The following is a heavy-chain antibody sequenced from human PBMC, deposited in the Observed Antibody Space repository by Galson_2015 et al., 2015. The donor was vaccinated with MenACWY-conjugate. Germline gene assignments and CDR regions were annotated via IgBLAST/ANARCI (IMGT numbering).Heavy chain of an antibody. CDR3: SRGYDWCSYFRG. CDR2: VDRVGAT. J-gene: IGHJ1*01. CDR1: GFSVTDNC. Sequence: SLRLSCAVSGFSVTDNCLSWVRQAPGKGPGWIAMVDRVGATIYADSVRGRFTVSRDNFKNTVILQMNSLRAEDTAVYRCSRGYDWCSYFRGWGQGAQGTVSS. V-gene: IGHV3-53*01. D-gene: IGHD2-8*01.